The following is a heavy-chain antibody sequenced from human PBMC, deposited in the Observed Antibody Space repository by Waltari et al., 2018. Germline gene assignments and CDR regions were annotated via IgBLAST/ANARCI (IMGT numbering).Heavy chain of an antibody. Sequence: QLQESGPGLVKPSETLSLTCTVSGDSISSYHWSWIRQPAGKGLEWIGRIYTSGNTHYNPSLKSRVTMSVDMSKNQFSLKLSSVTAADTAVYYCAKDGGWYPDYWGQGTLVTVSS. D-gene: IGHD6-19*01. CDR1: GDSISSYH. J-gene: IGHJ4*02. V-gene: IGHV4-4*07. CDR3: AKDGGWYPDY. CDR2: IYTSGNT.